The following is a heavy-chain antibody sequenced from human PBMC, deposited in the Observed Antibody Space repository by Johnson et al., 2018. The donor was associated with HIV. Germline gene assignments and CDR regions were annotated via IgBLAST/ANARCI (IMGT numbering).Heavy chain of an antibody. D-gene: IGHD3-10*01. J-gene: IGHJ3*02. CDR3: AKDQYGSSGRYAFDI. CDR2: IWFDGSNK. CDR1: GFTFSSYG. Sequence: VQLVESGGGVVQPGRSLRLSCAASGFTFSSYGMHWVRQAPVKGLEWVAVIWFDGSNKYYADSVKGLFTISRDNSKNTLYLQMNSLRAEDTAVYYCAKDQYGSSGRYAFDIWGQGTMVTVSS. V-gene: IGHV3-33*06.